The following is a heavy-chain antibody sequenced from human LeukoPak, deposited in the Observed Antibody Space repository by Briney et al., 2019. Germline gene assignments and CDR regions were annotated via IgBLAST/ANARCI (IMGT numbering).Heavy chain of an antibody. D-gene: IGHD6-19*01. CDR1: GFTFSSYG. CDR3: ARDVGQWLDFDY. Sequence: GGSLRLSCAASGFTFSSYGMHWVRQAPGKGLEWVAFIRYDGSNKYYADSVKGRFTISRDNSKNTLYLQMNSLRAEDTAIYYCARDVGQWLDFDYWSQGTQVTVSS. CDR2: IRYDGSNK. V-gene: IGHV3-30*02. J-gene: IGHJ4*02.